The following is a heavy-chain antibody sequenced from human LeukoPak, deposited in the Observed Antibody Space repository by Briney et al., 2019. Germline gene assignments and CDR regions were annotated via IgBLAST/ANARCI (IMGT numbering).Heavy chain of an antibody. J-gene: IGHJ4*02. CDR3: VTNFDPDVD. Sequence: GGSLRLSCAASGLIVSNNYMNWVRQAPGKGLEWVSYISGSSSTIYYADSVKGRFTISRDNAKNSLYLQMNSLRAEDTAVYYCVTNFDPDVDWGQGTLVTVSS. V-gene: IGHV3-48*01. D-gene: IGHD3-9*01. CDR1: GLIVSNNY. CDR2: ISGSSSTI.